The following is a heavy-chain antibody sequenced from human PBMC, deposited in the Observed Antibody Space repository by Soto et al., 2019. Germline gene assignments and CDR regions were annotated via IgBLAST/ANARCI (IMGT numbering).Heavy chain of an antibody. CDR1: GFTVSYFG. J-gene: IGHJ4*02. D-gene: IGHD1-7*01. CDR3: ARDWAWNYDY. CDR2: ISSDGGKA. Sequence: GGSLRLSCAASGFTVSYFGLHWVRQAPGKGLEWVAFISSDGGKAYYTDSMKGRFTISRDNSKNTLDLQMNSLKPEDTAVYYCARDWAWNYDYWGQGTLVTVSS. V-gene: IGHV3-30-3*01.